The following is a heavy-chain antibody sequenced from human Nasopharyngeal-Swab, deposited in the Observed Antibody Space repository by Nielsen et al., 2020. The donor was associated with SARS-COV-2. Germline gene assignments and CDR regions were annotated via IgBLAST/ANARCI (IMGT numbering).Heavy chain of an antibody. CDR1: GGTFSSYA. V-gene: IGHV1-69*06. CDR2: IIPIFGTA. J-gene: IGHJ4*02. CDR3: ISNGDGYNSFDY. Sequence: SVKVSCKASGGTFSSYAISWVRQAPGQGLEWMGGIIPIFGTANYAQKFQGRVTITADKSTSTAYMELSSLRSEDMAVYYCISNGDGYNSFDYWGQGTLVTVSS. D-gene: IGHD5-24*01.